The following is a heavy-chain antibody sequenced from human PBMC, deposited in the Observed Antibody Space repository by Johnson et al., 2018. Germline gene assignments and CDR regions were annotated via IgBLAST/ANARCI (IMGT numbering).Heavy chain of an antibody. D-gene: IGHD6-25*01. V-gene: IGHV3-53*01. CDR3: AGDLSGDYFQH. Sequence: VQLVESGGGLIQPGGSLRLSCAASGFTVSSNYMSWVRQAPGKGLEWVSIIYSGGSTYYADSVKGRFTISRDNSENTLYLQMNSLRAEDTAVYYCAGDLSGDYFQHWGQGTLVTVSS. CDR1: GFTVSSNY. CDR2: IYSGGST. J-gene: IGHJ1*01.